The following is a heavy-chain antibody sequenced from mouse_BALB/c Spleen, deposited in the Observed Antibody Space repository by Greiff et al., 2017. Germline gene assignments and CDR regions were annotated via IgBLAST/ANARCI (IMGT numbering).Heavy chain of an antibody. CDR1: GFSFTSYG. D-gene: IGHD2-14*01. J-gene: IGHJ2*01. CDR3: AREGDRDDVRGYFDY. Sequence: VQLKESGPGLVAPSQSLSITCTVSGFSFTSYGVHWVRQPPGKGLEWLGVIWAGGSTNYNSALMSRLSISKDNSKSQVFLKMNSLQTDDTAMYYCAREGDRDDVRGYFDYWGQGTTLTVSS. CDR2: IWAGGST. V-gene: IGHV2-9*02.